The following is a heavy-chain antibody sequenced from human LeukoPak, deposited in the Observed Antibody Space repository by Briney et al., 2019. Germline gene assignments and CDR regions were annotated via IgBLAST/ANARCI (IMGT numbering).Heavy chain of an antibody. CDR3: ARLRDGLGYCSGGSCYLTPNWLDP. J-gene: IGHJ5*02. CDR2: IYPGDSDT. CDR1: GYSFTSYW. Sequence: GESLKISCKGSGYSFTSYWIGWVRQMPEKGLEWMGIIYPGDSDTRYSPSFQGQVTISADKSISTAYLQWSSLKASDTAMYYYARLRDGLGYCSGGSCYLTPNWLDPWGQGTLVTVSS. V-gene: IGHV5-51*01. D-gene: IGHD2-15*01.